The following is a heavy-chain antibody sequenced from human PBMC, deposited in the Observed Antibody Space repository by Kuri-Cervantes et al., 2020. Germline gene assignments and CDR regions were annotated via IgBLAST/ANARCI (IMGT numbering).Heavy chain of an antibody. J-gene: IGHJ4*02. V-gene: IGHV2-70*16. CDR1: GCSISSYY. CDR3: ARASTTHRAAFDY. Sequence: LRLSCTVSGCSISSYYWSWIRQPPGKGLEWLARIAWDNDKLYNTSLKTWLTISKDTSKNQVVLTMTNMDPVDTATYYCARASTTHRAAFDYWGQGTLVTVSS. CDR2: IAWDNDK. D-gene: IGHD1-14*01.